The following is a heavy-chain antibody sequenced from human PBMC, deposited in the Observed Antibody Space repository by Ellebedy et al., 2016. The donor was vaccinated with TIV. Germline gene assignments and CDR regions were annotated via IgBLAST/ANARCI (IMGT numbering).Heavy chain of an antibody. D-gene: IGHD3-22*01. J-gene: IGHJ2*01. Sequence: SETLSLXXAVYGGSFSGYYWSWIRQPPGKGLEWIGEIYHSGSTNYNPSLKSRVTISVDKSKNQFSLKLSSVTAADTAVYYCARDPTPPSNYDSSGRIDWYFDLWGRGTLVTVSS. CDR3: ARDPTPPSNYDSSGRIDWYFDL. CDR1: GGSFSGYY. V-gene: IGHV4-34*01. CDR2: IYHSGST.